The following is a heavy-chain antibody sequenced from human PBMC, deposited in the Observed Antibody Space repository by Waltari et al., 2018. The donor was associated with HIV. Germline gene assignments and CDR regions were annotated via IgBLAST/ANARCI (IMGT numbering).Heavy chain of an antibody. CDR3: AREATYSSSSFGYFYAMDV. CDR2: IYSGGNT. CDR1: VFTVSSTY. V-gene: IGHV3-66*01. Sequence: EVQLLESGGGLVQPGGSLRLSCAASVFTVSSTYMNWVRQAQGKGLEWVSVIYSGGNTYYADSVKGRFTISRDNSKNTLYLQMNSLRAEDTAVYYCAREATYSSSSFGYFYAMDVWGQGTTVTVSS. D-gene: IGHD6-6*01. J-gene: IGHJ6*02.